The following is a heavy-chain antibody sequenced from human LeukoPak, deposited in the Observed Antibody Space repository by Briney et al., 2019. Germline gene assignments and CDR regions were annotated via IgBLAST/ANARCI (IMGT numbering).Heavy chain of an antibody. CDR3: ARDRTGAVGMDI. CDR1: GFTFSTHA. D-gene: IGHD1-1*01. V-gene: IGHV3-30-3*01. Sequence: GGSLSLSCGASGFTFSTHAMHWVRQAPGKGLEWVAFISYDGSKRCHADSVKGRFTISRDNSKNTLHLQMNSLRAEDTAVYYCARDRTGAVGMDIWGQGTMVTVSS. CDR2: ISYDGSKR. J-gene: IGHJ3*02.